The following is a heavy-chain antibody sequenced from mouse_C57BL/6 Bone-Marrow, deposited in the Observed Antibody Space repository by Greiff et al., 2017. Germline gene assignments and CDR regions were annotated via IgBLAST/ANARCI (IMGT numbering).Heavy chain of an antibody. CDR2: INPNNGGT. CDR3: ARHYYGSDAY. CDR1: GYTFTDYY. V-gene: IGHV1-26*01. J-gene: IGHJ3*01. D-gene: IGHD1-1*01. Sequence: VQLQQSGPELVKPGASVKISCKASGYTFTDYYMNWVKQSHGKSLEWIGDINPNNGGTSYNQKFKGKATLTVDKSSSTAYMELRSLTSEDSAVYYCARHYYGSDAYGGQGTLVTVSA.